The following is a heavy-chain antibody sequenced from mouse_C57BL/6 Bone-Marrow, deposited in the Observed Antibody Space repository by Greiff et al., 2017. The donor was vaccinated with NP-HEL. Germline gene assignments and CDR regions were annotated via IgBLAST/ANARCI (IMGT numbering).Heavy chain of an antibody. CDR3: ARSGYYGPFYAMDD. V-gene: IGHV1-64*01. Sequence: QVQLQQPGAELVKPGASVKLSCKASGYTFTSYWMHWVKQRPGQGLEWIGMIHPNSGSTNYNEKFKSKATLTVDKSSSTAYMQLSSLTSEDSAVYYCARSGYYGPFYAMDDWGQGTSVTVSS. J-gene: IGHJ4*01. D-gene: IGHD1-2*01. CDR2: IHPNSGST. CDR1: GYTFTSYW.